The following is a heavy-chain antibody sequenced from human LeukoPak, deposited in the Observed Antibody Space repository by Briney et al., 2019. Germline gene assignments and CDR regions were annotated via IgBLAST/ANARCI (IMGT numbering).Heavy chain of an antibody. CDR3: SITIPSFDY. J-gene: IGHJ4*02. Sequence: GGSLRLSCAASGFTVSSNNMSWVRQAPGKGLEWVSVIYSGGSTYYADSVKGRFTISRDNSKNTLYLKMNSLRAEDTAVYYCSITIPSFDYWGQGTLVTVSS. V-gene: IGHV3-53*01. D-gene: IGHD3-3*01. CDR2: IYSGGST. CDR1: GFTVSSNN.